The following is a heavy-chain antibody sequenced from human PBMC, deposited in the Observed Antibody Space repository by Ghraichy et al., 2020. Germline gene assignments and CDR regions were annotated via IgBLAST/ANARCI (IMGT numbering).Heavy chain of an antibody. CDR2: INAGNGNT. CDR1: GYTFTSYA. J-gene: IGHJ5*02. CDR3: ARQLDTAMVSLGWFDP. Sequence: ASVKVSCKASGYTFTSYAMHWVRQAPGQRLEWMGWINAGNGNTKYSQKFQGRVTITRDTSASTAYMELSSLRSEDTAVYYCARQLDTAMVSLGWFDPWGQGTLVTVSS. D-gene: IGHD5-18*01. V-gene: IGHV1-3*01.